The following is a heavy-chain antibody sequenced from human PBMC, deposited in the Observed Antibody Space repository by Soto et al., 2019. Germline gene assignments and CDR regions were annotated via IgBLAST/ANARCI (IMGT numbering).Heavy chain of an antibody. CDR1: GYTFTSYY. D-gene: IGHD6-13*01. CDR2: INPNNGST. V-gene: IGHV1-46*01. J-gene: IGHJ4*02. CDR3: ARDIAAAGTDY. Sequence: ASVKVSCKASGYTFTSYYMHWVRQAPGQGLEWMGIINPNNGSTSYAQKLQGRVTMTTDTSTSTAYMELRSLRSDDTAVYYCARDIAAAGTDYWGQGTLVTVSS.